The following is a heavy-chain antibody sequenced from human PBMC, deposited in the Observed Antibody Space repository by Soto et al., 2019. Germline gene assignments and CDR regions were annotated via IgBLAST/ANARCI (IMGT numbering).Heavy chain of an antibody. CDR2: ISGSGGST. CDR1: GFTFSSYA. D-gene: IGHD3-22*01. V-gene: IGHV3-23*01. J-gene: IGHJ5*02. CDR3: ANLWGTYYYDSSGSQWFDP. Sequence: GGSLRLSCAASGFTFSSYAMSWVRQAPGKGLEWVSAISGSGGSTYYADSVKGRFTISRDNSKNTLYLQMNSLRAEDTAVYYCANLWGTYYYDSSGSQWFDPWGQGTLVTVSS.